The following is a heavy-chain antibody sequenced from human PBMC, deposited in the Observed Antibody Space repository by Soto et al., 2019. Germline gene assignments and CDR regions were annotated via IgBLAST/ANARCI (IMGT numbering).Heavy chain of an antibody. D-gene: IGHD3-10*01. CDR2: ITYSGST. V-gene: IGHV4-61*01. Sequence: QVQLQESGPGLVKPSETLSLTCTVSGGSVSSGTYYWNWIRQPPGKGLEWIGYITYSGSTNYNPPLRSRVTMSVSASKTQFTLKLNAVTAAVPAVYYCGRARGSGNLHRFGCWGQGTLVTASS. J-gene: IGHJ4*02. CDR1: GGSVSSGTYY. CDR3: GRARGSGNLHRFGC.